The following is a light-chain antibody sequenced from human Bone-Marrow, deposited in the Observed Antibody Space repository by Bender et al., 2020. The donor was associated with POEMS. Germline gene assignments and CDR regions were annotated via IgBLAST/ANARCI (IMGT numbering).Light chain of an antibody. V-gene: IGLV2-8*01. CDR2: EVN. CDR1: GSDVGRYNY. Sequence: QSALTQHASVSGSPGQSITLSCTGTGSDVGRYNYVSWYQHHPGKAPKLLIYEVNKRPSGVPDRFSGSKSCNTASLTVSGLQAEDAADYYCSTWDDRLNAWLFGGGTKLTVL. CDR3: STWDDRLNAWL. J-gene: IGLJ3*02.